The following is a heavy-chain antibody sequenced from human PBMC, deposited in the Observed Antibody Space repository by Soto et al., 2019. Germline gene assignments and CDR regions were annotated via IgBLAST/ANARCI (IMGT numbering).Heavy chain of an antibody. CDR2: IYYSGST. V-gene: IGHV4-31*03. Sequence: PSETLSLTCTVSGGSISSGGYYWSWIRQHPGKGLEWIGYIYYSGSTSYNPSLKSRLTISVDTSKNQFSLKLSSVTAADTAVYYCARSDGNNLGHVFDFWGQGTLVTVSS. J-gene: IGHJ4*02. CDR3: ARSDGNNLGHVFDF. CDR1: GGSISSGGYY.